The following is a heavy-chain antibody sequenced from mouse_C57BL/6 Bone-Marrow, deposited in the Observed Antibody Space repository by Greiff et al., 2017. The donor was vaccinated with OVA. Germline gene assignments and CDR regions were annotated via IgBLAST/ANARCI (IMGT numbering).Heavy chain of an antibody. V-gene: IGHV2-2*01. D-gene: IGHD1-1*01. Sequence: VKLVESGPGLVQPSQSLSITCTVSGFSLTSYGVHWVRQSPGKGLEWLGVIWSGGSTDYNAAFISRLSISKDNSKSQVFFKMNSLQADDTAIYYCARMITTVVATRSYWYFDVWGTGTTVTVSS. CDR1: GFSLTSYG. CDR2: IWSGGST. J-gene: IGHJ1*03. CDR3: ARMITTVVATRSYWYFDV.